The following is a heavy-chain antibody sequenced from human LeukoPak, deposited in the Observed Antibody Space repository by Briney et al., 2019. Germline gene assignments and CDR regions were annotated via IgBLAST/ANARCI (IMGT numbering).Heavy chain of an antibody. D-gene: IGHD3-10*01. V-gene: IGHV1-2*02. CDR2: IDPNSGGT. CDR3: ARGRGTTMVRGVITNYFDL. Sequence: ASVKVSCKASGYTFTAPYIHWVRQAPGQGLEWMGWIDPNSGGTNYAQRFLGSVTMTGDTSINTAFMELSRLRSDDTAIYYCARGRGTTMVRGVITNYFDLWGRGSLVTVSS. CDR1: GYTFTAPY. J-gene: IGHJ2*01.